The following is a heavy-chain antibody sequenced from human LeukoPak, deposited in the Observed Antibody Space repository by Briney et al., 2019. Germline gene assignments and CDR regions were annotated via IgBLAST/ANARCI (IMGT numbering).Heavy chain of an antibody. V-gene: IGHV4-4*07. D-gene: IGHD2-8*01. CDR1: GGSISTYY. CDR2: IFSTRST. Sequence: PSETLSLTCTVSGGSISTYYWTWIRQPAGKGLEWLGRIFSTRSTNYNPSLKSRVTMSVDTSKNQFSLKLSSVTAADTAVYYCARDYCSNGVCSPYYYYYMDVWGKGTTVTVSS. CDR3: ARDYCSNGVCSPYYYYYMDV. J-gene: IGHJ6*03.